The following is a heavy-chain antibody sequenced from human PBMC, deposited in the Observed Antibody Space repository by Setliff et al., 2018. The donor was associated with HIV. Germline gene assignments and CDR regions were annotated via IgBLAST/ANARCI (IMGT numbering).Heavy chain of an antibody. CDR3: AKLSVLVDS. CDR2: MSHSGTA. D-gene: IGHD1-7*01. J-gene: IGHJ4*02. V-gene: IGHV4-38-2*01. Sequence: PSETLSLTCAVSGYSISSRYYWGWIRQPPGKGLEWIGSMSHSGTADYSPSLRSRVTISLDTSKNQFSLKLRSVTAADTAVYYCAKLSVLVDSWGQGTLVTVS. CDR1: GYSISSRYY.